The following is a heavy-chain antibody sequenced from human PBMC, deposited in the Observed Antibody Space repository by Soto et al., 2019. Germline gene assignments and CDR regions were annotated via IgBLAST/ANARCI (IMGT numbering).Heavy chain of an antibody. CDR1: GGTFSSYA. J-gene: IGHJ6*02. V-gene: IGHV1-69*13. CDR2: IIPIFGTA. D-gene: IGHD3-9*01. Sequence: ASVKVSCKASGGTFSSYAISWVRQAPGQGLEWMGGIIPIFGTANYAQKFQGRVTITADESTSTAYMELSSLRSEDTAVYYCAANTPGTGWFKSYHYYGMDLWGQGTTVTVS. CDR3: AANTPGTGWFKSYHYYGMDL.